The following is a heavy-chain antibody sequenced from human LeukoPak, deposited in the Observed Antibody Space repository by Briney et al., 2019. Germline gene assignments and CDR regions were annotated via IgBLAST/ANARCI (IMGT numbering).Heavy chain of an antibody. Sequence: PGGSLRLSCATSGFTFSDYYMSWIRQAPGKGLEWVSCISSSGSPIYYADSVKGRFTISRDNAKNSLFLQMNSLRAEDTAVYYCARGSFLITFGGFIGWGQGTLVTVSS. CDR2: ISSSGSPI. CDR3: ARGSFLITFGGFIG. CDR1: GFTFSDYY. D-gene: IGHD3-16*02. V-gene: IGHV3-11*04. J-gene: IGHJ4*02.